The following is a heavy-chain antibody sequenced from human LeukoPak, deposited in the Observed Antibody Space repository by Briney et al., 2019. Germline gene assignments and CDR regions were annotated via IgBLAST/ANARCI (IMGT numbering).Heavy chain of an antibody. J-gene: IGHJ5*02. V-gene: IGHV4-34*01. CDR3: ARRVRTVVRPNWFDP. CDR2: INHSGST. Sequence: SETLSLTCAVYGGSFSGYYWSWIRQPPGKGLEWIGEINHSGSTNYNPSLTSRVTISVDTSKNQFSLKLSSVTAADTAVYYCARRVRTVVRPNWFDPWGQGTLVTVSS. D-gene: IGHD3-16*02. CDR1: GGSFSGYY.